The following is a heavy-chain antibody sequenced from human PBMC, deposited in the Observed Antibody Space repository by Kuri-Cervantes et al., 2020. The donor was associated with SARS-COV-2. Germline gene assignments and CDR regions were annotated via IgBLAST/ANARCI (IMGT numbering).Heavy chain of an antibody. V-gene: IGHV4-61*02. CDR3: ARDEYSKFY. CDR2: IYTSGST. Sequence: SETLSLTCTVSGGSISSGSYYWSWIRQPAGKGLEWIGRIYTSGSTNYNPSLKSRVTISVDTSKNQFSLKLSSVTAADTAVYYCARDEYSKFYWGQGTLVTVSS. D-gene: IGHD6-6*01. J-gene: IGHJ4*02. CDR1: GGSISSGSYY.